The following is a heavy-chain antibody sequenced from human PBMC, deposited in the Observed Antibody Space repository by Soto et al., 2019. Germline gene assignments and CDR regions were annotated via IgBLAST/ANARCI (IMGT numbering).Heavy chain of an antibody. Sequence: SETLSLTCPVSNDSISSYYWNWVRQPPGKGLEWIGYISYSGITKYNPSLKSRVTISLDTSKNQFSLRLNSVTAAETAIYYCASAGGFSGFYPFFDSWGQGTLVTVSS. D-gene: IGHD3-22*01. CDR2: ISYSGIT. CDR1: NDSISSYY. CDR3: ASAGGFSGFYPFFDS. J-gene: IGHJ4*02. V-gene: IGHV4-59*01.